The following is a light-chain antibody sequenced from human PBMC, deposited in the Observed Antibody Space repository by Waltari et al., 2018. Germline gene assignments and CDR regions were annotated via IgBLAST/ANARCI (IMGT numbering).Light chain of an antibody. CDR2: DVS. Sequence: QPALTQPPSVSGSPRQSVNIPCTGTSSDIAPYHYLSWYQQYAGKAPKLLIYDVSKRPSGVSDRFSGSKSGNTASLTISGLQGEDEADYYCSSYAGSNNFIFGSGTRLSVL. CDR3: SSYAGSNNFI. J-gene: IGLJ1*01. V-gene: IGLV2-8*01. CDR1: SSDIAPYHY.